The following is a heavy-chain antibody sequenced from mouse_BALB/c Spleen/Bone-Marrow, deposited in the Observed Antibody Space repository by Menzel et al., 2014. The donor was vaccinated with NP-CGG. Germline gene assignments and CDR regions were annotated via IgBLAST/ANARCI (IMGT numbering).Heavy chain of an antibody. J-gene: IGHJ2*01. CDR1: GYPFSSYW. CDR2: IYPGDGET. V-gene: IGHV1-80*01. CDR3: ARKYGGY. Sequence: VQGVESGAELVRPGSSVKISCKASGYPFSSYWMSWVKQRPGQGLEWIGQIYPGDGETNYNGKFKGNATLTADKSSSTAYMQLISLTSEDSAVYFCARKYGGYWGQGTTLTVSS. D-gene: IGHD2-10*02.